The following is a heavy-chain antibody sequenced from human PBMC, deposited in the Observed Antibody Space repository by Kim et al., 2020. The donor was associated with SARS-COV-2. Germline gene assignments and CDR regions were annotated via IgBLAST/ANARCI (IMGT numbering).Heavy chain of an antibody. V-gene: IGHV1-8*01. Sequence: ASVKVSCKASGYTFTSYDINWVRQATGQGLEWMGWMNPNSGNTGYAQKFQGRVTMTRNTSISTAYMELSSLRSEDTAVYYCARGYWVGEQQLFLPVKMKLYYYYCGMDVWGQGTTVTVSS. CDR3: ARGYWVGEQQLFLPVKMKLYYYYCGMDV. CDR2: MNPNSGNT. CDR1: GYTFTSYD. J-gene: IGHJ6*02. D-gene: IGHD6-13*01.